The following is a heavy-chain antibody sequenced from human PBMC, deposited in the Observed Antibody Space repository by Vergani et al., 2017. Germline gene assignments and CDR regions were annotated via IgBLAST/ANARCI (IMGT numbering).Heavy chain of an antibody. CDR1: GYSISSGYY. J-gene: IGHJ3*02. D-gene: IGHD1-7*01. V-gene: IGHV4-38-2*01. Sequence: QVQLQESGPGLVKPSETLSLTCAVSGYSISSGYYWGWIRQPPGKGLEWIGSIYHSGSTYYNPSLKSRVTISVDTSKNQFSLKLSSVTAADTAVYYCARAGTTPTYAFDIWGQGTTVTVSS. CDR2: IYHSGST. CDR3: ARAGTTPTYAFDI.